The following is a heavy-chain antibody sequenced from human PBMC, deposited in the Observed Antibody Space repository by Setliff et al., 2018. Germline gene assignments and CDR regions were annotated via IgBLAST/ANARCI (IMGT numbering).Heavy chain of an antibody. D-gene: IGHD3-22*01. CDR2: ISSDGDIK. CDR3: AREYYDSSGFSYGMDV. V-gene: IGHV3-30-3*01. J-gene: IGHJ6*02. Sequence: SLRLSCEASGFTFSNYAMSWVRQAPGKGLEWVAVISSDGDIKFHAESVKGRFTISRDNSKNTQYLQMHSLRVEDTAVYYCAREYYDSSGFSYGMDVWGQGTTVTVSS. CDR1: GFTFSNYA.